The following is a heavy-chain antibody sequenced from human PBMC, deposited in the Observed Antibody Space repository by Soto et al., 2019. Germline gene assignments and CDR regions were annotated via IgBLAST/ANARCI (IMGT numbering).Heavy chain of an antibody. J-gene: IGHJ6*03. CDR2: IKQDGSEK. Sequence: EVQLVESGGGLVQPGGSLRLSCAASGFTFSSYWMSWARQAPGKGLEWVANIKQDGSEKYYVDSVKGRFTISRDNAKNSLYLQMNSLRAEDTAVYYCARDPASYYYYMDVWGKGTTVTVSS. V-gene: IGHV3-7*01. CDR3: ARDPASYYYYMDV. CDR1: GFTFSSYW.